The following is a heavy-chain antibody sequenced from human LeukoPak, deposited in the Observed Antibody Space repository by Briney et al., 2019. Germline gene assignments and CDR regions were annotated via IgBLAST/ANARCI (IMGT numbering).Heavy chain of an antibody. J-gene: IGHJ4*02. D-gene: IGHD1-14*01. CDR2: IKEDGSEK. Sequence: GGSLRLSCAASGFTFSSYWMSWVRQAPGKGLEWVANIKEDGSEKYYVESMKGRFTISRDNVKNSLYLQINSLRAEDTAVYYCARDSFETDIDYWGQGTLVTVSS. V-gene: IGHV3-7*01. CDR1: GFTFSSYW. CDR3: ARDSFETDIDY.